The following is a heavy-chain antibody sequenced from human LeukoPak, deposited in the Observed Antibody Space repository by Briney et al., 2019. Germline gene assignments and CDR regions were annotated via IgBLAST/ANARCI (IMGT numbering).Heavy chain of an antibody. D-gene: IGHD4-23*01. CDR3: ARRFLDYGGNPEGFDP. V-gene: IGHV1-69*13. CDR2: IIPIFGTA. Sequence: GASVKVSCKAPGGTFSSYAISWVRQAPGQGLEWMGGIIPIFGTANYAQKFQGRVTITADESTSTAYMELSSLRSEDTAVYYCARRFLDYGGNPEGFDPWGQGTLVTVSS. J-gene: IGHJ5*02. CDR1: GGTFSSYA.